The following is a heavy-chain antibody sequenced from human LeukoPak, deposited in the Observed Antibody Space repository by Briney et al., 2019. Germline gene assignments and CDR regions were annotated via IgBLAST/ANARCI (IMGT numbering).Heavy chain of an antibody. V-gene: IGHV1-8*01. CDR2: MNPNSGNT. CDR3: ARISGYSSSWYLASAGGPL. CDR1: GYTFTSYD. D-gene: IGHD6-13*01. J-gene: IGHJ6*04. Sequence: ASVKVSCKASGYTFTSYDINWVRQATGQGLEWMGWMNPNSGNTGYAQKFQGRVTMTRNASISTAYMELSSLRSEDTAVYYCARISGYSSSWYLASAGGPLWGKGTTVTVSS.